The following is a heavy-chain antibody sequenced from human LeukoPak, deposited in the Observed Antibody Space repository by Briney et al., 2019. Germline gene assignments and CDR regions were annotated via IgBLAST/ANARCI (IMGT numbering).Heavy chain of an antibody. CDR3: ARRRIGVRGYDFWSGYSHFDY. D-gene: IGHD3-3*01. V-gene: IGHV4-34*01. CDR2: INHSGST. Sequence: SETLSLTCVVYGGSFSDYYWTYIRQPPGKGLEWIGEINHSGSTNYNPSLKSRVTISVDTSKNQFSLKLSSVTAADTAVYYCARRRIGVRGYDFWSGYSHFDYWGQGTLVTVSS. J-gene: IGHJ4*02. CDR1: GGSFSDYY.